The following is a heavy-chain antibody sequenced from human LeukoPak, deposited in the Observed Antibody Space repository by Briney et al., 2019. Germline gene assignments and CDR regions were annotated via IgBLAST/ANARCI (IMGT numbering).Heavy chain of an antibody. CDR3: ARGYSAYDDY. CDR2: ISSKGGTT. CDR1: GFTFSSYA. V-gene: IGHV3-64D*09. J-gene: IGHJ4*02. Sequence: GGSLRLSCSVSGFTFSSYAMHWVRQAPGKGLEYVSAISSKGGTTYYADSVKGRFTISRDNSKNTLYLQMSSLRPEDAAVYYCARGYSAYDDYWGQGTLVTVSS. D-gene: IGHD5-12*01.